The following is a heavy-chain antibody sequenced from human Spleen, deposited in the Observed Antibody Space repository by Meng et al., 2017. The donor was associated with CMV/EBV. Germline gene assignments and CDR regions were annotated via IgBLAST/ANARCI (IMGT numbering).Heavy chain of an antibody. J-gene: IGHJ5*02. Sequence: SETLSLTCTVSGGSISSYYWSWIRQPPGKGLEWIGDFFYSGSTNYNPSLKSRVTISVDTSKNQFSPRLNSVTAADTAVYYCAREIQDSSNSDLNWFDPWGQGTLVTVSS. CDR1: GGSISSYY. V-gene: IGHV4-59*01. CDR2: FFYSGST. D-gene: IGHD4-11*01. CDR3: AREIQDSSNSDLNWFDP.